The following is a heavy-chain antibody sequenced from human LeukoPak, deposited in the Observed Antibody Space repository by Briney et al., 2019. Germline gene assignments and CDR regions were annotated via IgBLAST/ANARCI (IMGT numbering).Heavy chain of an antibody. J-gene: IGHJ5*02. CDR2: INHSGST. V-gene: IGHV4-34*01. Sequence: PSETLSLTCAVYGGSFSGYYWSWIRQPPGKGLEWIGEINHSGSTNYNPSLKSRVTISVDRSKNQFSLQLSSVTAADTAVYYCARAYSGSSGWFDPWGQGTLVTVSS. CDR3: ARAYSGSSGWFDP. CDR1: GGSFSGYY. D-gene: IGHD1-26*01.